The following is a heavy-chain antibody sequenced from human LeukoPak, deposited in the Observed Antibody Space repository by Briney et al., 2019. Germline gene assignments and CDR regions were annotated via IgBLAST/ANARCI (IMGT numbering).Heavy chain of an antibody. CDR2: IYTSGST. J-gene: IGHJ4*02. CDR1: GGSFSGYY. Sequence: SETLSLTCAVYGGSFSGYYWSWIRQPAGKGLEWIGRIYTSGSTNYNPSLKSRVTMSVDTSKNQFSLKPSSVTAADTAVYYCARERFGSFDYWGQGTLVTVSS. CDR3: ARERFGSFDY. D-gene: IGHD3-10*01. V-gene: IGHV4-4*07.